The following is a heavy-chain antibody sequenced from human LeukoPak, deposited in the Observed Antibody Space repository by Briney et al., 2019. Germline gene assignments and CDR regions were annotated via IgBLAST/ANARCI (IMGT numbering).Heavy chain of an antibody. V-gene: IGHV3-48*03. CDR2: ISSTSSAI. CDR3: ARVIGSYGDSAY. D-gene: IGHD3-16*01. CDR1: GFDLGHYE. J-gene: IGHJ4*02. Sequence: PGGSLRFSCAASGFDLGHYEVNWVRQAPGKGLEWLSYISSTSSAIYYADSLKGRFTISRDNAKNSLYLQMDSLRAEDTAVYYCARVIGSYGDSAYWGQGTLVTVSS.